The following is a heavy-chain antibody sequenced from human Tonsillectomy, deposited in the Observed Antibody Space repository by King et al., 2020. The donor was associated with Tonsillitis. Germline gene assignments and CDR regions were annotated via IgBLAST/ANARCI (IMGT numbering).Heavy chain of an antibody. V-gene: IGHV3-30*03. CDR1: GFAFKRYA. Sequence: VQLVESGGGVVQPGGSLRLSCSASGFAFKRYAMFWVRQAPGKGLEWVALISHDGNKTYYADSVKGRFTVSRDNSKNTLYVQMKSLRVEDTALFYCARGESGYSFGPFDNCGQGILVTVSA. D-gene: IGHD5-18*01. CDR3: ARGESGYSFGPFDN. J-gene: IGHJ4*02. CDR2: ISHDGNKT.